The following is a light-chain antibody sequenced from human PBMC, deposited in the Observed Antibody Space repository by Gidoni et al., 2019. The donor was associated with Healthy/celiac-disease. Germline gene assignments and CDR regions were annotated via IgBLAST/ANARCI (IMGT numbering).Light chain of an antibody. CDR1: SSNIGAGYD. V-gene: IGLV1-40*01. CDR3: QSYDSSLSGWV. CDR2: GNS. J-gene: IGLJ1*01. Sequence: SVSGAPGQRVTISCTGSSSNIGAGYDVHWYQQLPGTAPKLLIYGNSNRPSGVPDRFSGSKSGTSASLAITGLQAEDEADYYCQSYDSSLSGWVFGTGTKVTVL.